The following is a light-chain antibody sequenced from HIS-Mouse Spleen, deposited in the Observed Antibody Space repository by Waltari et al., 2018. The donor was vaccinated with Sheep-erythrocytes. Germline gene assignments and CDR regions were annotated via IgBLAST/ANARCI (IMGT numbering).Light chain of an antibody. CDR3: CSYAGSSTPWV. CDR1: SSDVGSYNL. J-gene: IGLJ3*02. V-gene: IGLV2-23*01. CDR2: EGS. Sequence: QSALTQPASVSGSPGQSITISCTGTSSDVGSYNLVSWYQQHPGKAPKLMIYEGSKRPSGVFNRFSGSKSCNTASLTISGLQAEDEADYYYCSYAGSSTPWVFGGGTKLTVL.